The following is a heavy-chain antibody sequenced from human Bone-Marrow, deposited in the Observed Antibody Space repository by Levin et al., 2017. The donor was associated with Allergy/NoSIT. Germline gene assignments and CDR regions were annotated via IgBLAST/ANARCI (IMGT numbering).Heavy chain of an antibody. CDR3: ARGYGAYPTFDWAFDL. V-gene: IGHV4-30-4*01. CDR2: IYYSDGP. J-gene: IGHJ2*01. CDR1: GGSITRDDYY. D-gene: IGHD4-17*01. Sequence: SQTLSLTCTVSGGSITRDDYYWGWVRQSPGKGLEWIGYIYYSDGPYYHPSLKSRAAISLDTSRRQFSLNLDSVTAADTAVYFCARGYGAYPTFDWAFDLWGRGTLVTVSS.